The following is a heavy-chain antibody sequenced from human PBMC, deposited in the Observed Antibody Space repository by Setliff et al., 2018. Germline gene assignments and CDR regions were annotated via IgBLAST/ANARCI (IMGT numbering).Heavy chain of an antibody. CDR2: TNSDESTK. Sequence: PGGSLRLSCAASGFTFSAYWMHWVRQAPGKGLVWVSRTNSDESTKTYADSVKGRFTISRDNAKNTVYLQMNSLRAEDTGVYYCARLALTGYDSSGYYYALEYYYYVDTWGKGTTVTVSS. D-gene: IGHD3-22*01. CDR1: GFTFSAYW. CDR3: ARLALTGYDSSGYYYALEYYYYVDT. J-gene: IGHJ6*03. V-gene: IGHV3-74*01.